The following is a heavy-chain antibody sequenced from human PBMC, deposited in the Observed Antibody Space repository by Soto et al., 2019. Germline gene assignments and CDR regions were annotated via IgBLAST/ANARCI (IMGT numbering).Heavy chain of an antibody. Sequence: ASVKVSCKASGYTFTSYDINWVRQATGQGLEWMGWMNPNSGNTGYAQKFQGRVTMTRNTSISTAYMELGSLRSEDTAVYYCASSSTSCYDCTRDYYYYMDVWGKGTTVTVSS. D-gene: IGHD2-2*01. V-gene: IGHV1-8*01. CDR1: GYTFTSYD. CDR2: MNPNSGNT. CDR3: ASSSTSCYDCTRDYYYYMDV. J-gene: IGHJ6*03.